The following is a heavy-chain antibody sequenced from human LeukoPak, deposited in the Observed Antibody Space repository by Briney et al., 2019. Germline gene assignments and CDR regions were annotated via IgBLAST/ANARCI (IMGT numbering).Heavy chain of an antibody. CDR3: ARDLAGGRFDL. V-gene: IGHV3-21*06. CDR2: ISSSSGNI. J-gene: IGHJ5*02. D-gene: IGHD3-16*01. CDR1: GFIFRSYT. Sequence: PGGSLRLSCTASGFIFRSYTMNWVRQAPGKGLEWVSYISSSSGNIYYADSMKGRFTISRDNTENLLYLQMNSLRAEDTAVYYCARDLAGGRFDLWGQGTLVTVSS.